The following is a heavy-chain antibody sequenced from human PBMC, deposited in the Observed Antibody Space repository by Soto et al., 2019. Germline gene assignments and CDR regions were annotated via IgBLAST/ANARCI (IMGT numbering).Heavy chain of an antibody. D-gene: IGHD6-19*01. V-gene: IGHV4-30-4*01. J-gene: IGHJ5*02. CDR1: GGSMSSGDYY. Sequence: PSETLSLTCTVSGGSMSSGDYYWSWIRQPPGKGLEWIGYIYYSGSTYYNPSLKSRVTISVDTSKNQFSLKLSSVTAADTAVYYCARERPDGCRLDPWGQGTLVTVSS. CDR2: IYYSGST. CDR3: ARERPDGCRLDP.